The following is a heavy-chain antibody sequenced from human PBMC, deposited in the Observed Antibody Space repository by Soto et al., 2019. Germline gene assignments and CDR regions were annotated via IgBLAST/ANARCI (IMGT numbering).Heavy chain of an antibody. CDR3: VRLGYGDSNWFDP. CDR1: GFTFSSYW. D-gene: IGHD4-17*01. Sequence: GGSLRLSCAASGFTFSSYWLSWVRQAPGKGLEWVANIKQDGSEKYYVDSVKGRFTISRDNAKNSLYLQMNSLRAEDTAVYYCVRLGYGDSNWFDPWGQGTLVTVSS. J-gene: IGHJ5*02. V-gene: IGHV3-7*01. CDR2: IKQDGSEK.